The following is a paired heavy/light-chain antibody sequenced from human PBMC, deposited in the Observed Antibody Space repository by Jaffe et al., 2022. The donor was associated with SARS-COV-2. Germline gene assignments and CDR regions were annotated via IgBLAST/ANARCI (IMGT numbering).Heavy chain of an antibody. V-gene: IGHV3-53*01. J-gene: IGHJ4*02. CDR2: IYIGTST. D-gene: IGHD6-13*01. Sequence: EVQLVESGGGLIQPGGSLRLSCAASGFTVSSNFMSWVRQAPGKGLEWVSIIYIGTSTFYADSVKGRFTISRDNSKNTLYLQMNSLRAEDTALYHCARGRAYSHSPFDFWGQGTLVTVSS. CDR3: ARGRAYSHSPFDF. CDR1: GFTVSSNF.
Light chain of an antibody. CDR3: QQYNTYWT. CDR1: QSISSS. CDR2: KAS. Sequence: DIQMTQSPSTLSASVGDRVTITCRASQSISSSLAWYQQKPGKAPKLLIYKASSLEGGVPSRFSGSGSGTEFTLTISSLQPDDFATYYCQQYNTYWTFGQGTKVEIK. J-gene: IGKJ1*01. V-gene: IGKV1-5*03.